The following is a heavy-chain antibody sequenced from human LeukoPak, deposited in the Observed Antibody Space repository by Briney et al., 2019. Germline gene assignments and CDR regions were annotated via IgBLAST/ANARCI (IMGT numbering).Heavy chain of an antibody. CDR1: GFTLSTYT. V-gene: IGHV3-21*01. CDR2: IRSSSRNM. J-gene: IGHJ4*02. CDR3: ARDREYSSSWAVS. Sequence: GGSLRLSCAASGFTLSTYTMNWVRQAPGKGLEWVSSIRSSSRNMNYADSVKGRFTVSSDNAKNSLYLQMNSLRAEDTAVYYCARDREYSSSWAVSWGQGTLVTVSS. D-gene: IGHD6-13*01.